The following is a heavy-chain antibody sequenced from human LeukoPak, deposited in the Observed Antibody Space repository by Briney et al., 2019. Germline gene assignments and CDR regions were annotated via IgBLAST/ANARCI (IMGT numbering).Heavy chain of an antibody. V-gene: IGHV4-59*08. CDR1: GGSISSYY. Sequence: SETLSLTCTVSGGSISSYYWSWIRQPPGKGLEWIGYIYYSGSTNYNPSLKSRVTISVDTSKNQFSLKLSSVTAADTAVYYCAGRRVTVGATSDAFDYWGQGTLVTVSS. CDR3: AGRRVTVGATSDAFDY. J-gene: IGHJ4*02. CDR2: IYYSGST. D-gene: IGHD1-26*01.